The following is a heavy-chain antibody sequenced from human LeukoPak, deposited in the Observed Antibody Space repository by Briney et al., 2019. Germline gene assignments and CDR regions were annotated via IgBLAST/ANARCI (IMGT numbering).Heavy chain of an antibody. CDR2: IKEDGSEK. Sequence: TGGSLRLSCVASGFTFSVYWMSWVRQAPGKGLEWVANIKEDGSEKYYVDSVKGRFTISRDNAKNSLYLQMSSLRAEDTAVYYCARGGSWFAPWGQGTLVTVSS. D-gene: IGHD3-10*01. J-gene: IGHJ5*02. CDR3: ARGGSWFAP. V-gene: IGHV3-7*01. CDR1: GFTFSVYW.